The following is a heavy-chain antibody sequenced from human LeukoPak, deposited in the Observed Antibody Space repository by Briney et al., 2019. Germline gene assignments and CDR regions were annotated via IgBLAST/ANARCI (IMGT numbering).Heavy chain of an antibody. J-gene: IGHJ5*02. V-gene: IGHV4-59*01. CDR2: IYYSGST. CDR1: GGSISSYY. Sequence: SETLSLTCTVSGGSISSYYWSWIRQPPGKGLEWIGYIYYSGSTNYNPYLKSRVTISVDTSKNQFSLKLSSVTAADTAVYYCAKDRGDSSARLNWFDPWGQGALVTVSS. CDR3: AKDRGDSSARLNWFDP. D-gene: IGHD3-22*01.